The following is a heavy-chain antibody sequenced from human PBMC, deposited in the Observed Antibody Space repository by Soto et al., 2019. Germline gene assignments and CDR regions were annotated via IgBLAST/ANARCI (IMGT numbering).Heavy chain of an antibody. D-gene: IGHD3-10*01. J-gene: IGHJ6*03. Sequence: QVQLQQSGPGLVKPSQTLSLTCAISGDSVSSNSAAWNWIRQSPSRGLEWLGRTYYRSKWYNDYAVSVKSRITINPDTSKNQISLQLNSVTPEDTAVYFCARVFREMVRGVTSTYYYYYMDVWGKGTTVTVSS. V-gene: IGHV6-1*01. CDR1: GDSVSSNSAA. CDR2: TYYRSKWYN. CDR3: ARVFREMVRGVTSTYYYYYMDV.